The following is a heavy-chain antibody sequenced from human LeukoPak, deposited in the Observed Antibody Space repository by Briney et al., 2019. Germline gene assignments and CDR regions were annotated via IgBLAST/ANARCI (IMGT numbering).Heavy chain of an antibody. V-gene: IGHV4-34*01. CDR3: ARVGYDYGGDPFDY. CDR1: GFTFSNYW. CDR2: INHSGST. J-gene: IGHJ4*02. D-gene: IGHD4-23*01. Sequence: GSLRLSCEGSGFTFSNYWMSWVRQAPGKGLEWIGEINHSGSTNYNPSLKSRVTISVDTSKNQFSLKLSSVTAADTAVYYCARVGYDYGGDPFDYWGQGTLVTVSS.